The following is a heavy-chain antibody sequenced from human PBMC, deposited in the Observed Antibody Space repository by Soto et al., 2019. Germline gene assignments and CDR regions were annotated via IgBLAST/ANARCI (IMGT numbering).Heavy chain of an antibody. D-gene: IGHD3-22*01. CDR3: ARPLDYDSSGYYAFDI. CDR1: VFTFSSNY. CDR2: IYSGGST. V-gene: IGHV3-53*01. J-gene: IGHJ3*02. Sequence: GSLRLSCAASVFTFSSNYMSWVRQAPGKGLEWVSVIYSGGSTYYADSVKGRFTISRDNSKNTLYLQMNSLRAEDTAVYYCARPLDYDSSGYYAFDIWGQGTMVTVSS.